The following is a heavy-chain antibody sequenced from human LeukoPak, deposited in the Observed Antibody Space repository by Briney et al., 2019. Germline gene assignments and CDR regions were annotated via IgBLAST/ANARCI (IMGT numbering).Heavy chain of an antibody. D-gene: IGHD3-22*01. J-gene: IGHJ4*02. CDR3: APDYYDSLGY. CDR1: GYTFTGYY. Sequence: ASVNVSCKASGYTFTGYYMHWVPQAPGQELEWMGWINPNRGGTNYAQKFQGRVTMTRDTSISTAYMELSRLRSDDTAVYYCAPDYYDSLGYWGQGTLVTVSS. V-gene: IGHV1-2*02. CDR2: INPNRGGT.